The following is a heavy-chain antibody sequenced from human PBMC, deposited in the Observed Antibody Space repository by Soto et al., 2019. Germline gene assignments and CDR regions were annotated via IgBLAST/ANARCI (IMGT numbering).Heavy chain of an antibody. CDR3: ARYPTLTDHSLHGMDV. CDR2: IYPGDSDT. V-gene: IGHV5-51*01. J-gene: IGHJ6*02. Sequence: GESLKISCKGSGYTFTNYWIVWVRQIPGKGLEWMGIIYPGDSDTRYSPSFQGQVTISADRSISTAYLQWSSLKASDTGMYYCARYPTLTDHSLHGMDVWGQGTTVTVSS. CDR1: GYTFTNYW. D-gene: IGHD4-17*01.